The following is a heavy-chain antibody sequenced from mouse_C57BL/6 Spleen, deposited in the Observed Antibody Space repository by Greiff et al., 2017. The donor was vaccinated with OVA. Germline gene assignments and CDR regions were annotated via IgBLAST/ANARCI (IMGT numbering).Heavy chain of an antibody. D-gene: IGHD1-1*01. Sequence: QVQLQQPGAELVKPGASGKGSLNPSGYTFTSYWMHWVKQRPGQGLEWIGRIHPSDSDTNYNQKFKGKATLTVDKSSSTAYMQLSSLTSEDSAVYYCASITTVVYFDYWGQGTTLTVSS. CDR3: ASITTVVYFDY. CDR1: GYTFTSYW. J-gene: IGHJ2*01. V-gene: IGHV1-74*01. CDR2: IHPSDSDT.